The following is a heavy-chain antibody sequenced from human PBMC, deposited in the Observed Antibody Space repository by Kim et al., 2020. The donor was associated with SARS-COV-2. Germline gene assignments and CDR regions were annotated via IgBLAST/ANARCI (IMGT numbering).Heavy chain of an antibody. D-gene: IGHD3-22*01. J-gene: IGHJ4*02. CDR1: DGSIRDYY. V-gene: IGHV4-59*01. CDR2: VFSSGTT. CDR3: ARRYTRGYYSL. Sequence: SETLSLTCTVSDGSIRDYYWSWFRQPPGKGLEWIGYVFSSGTTNYNPSLESRLTISVDTSKNQFSLRLRSVTAADTAVYYGARRYTRGYYSLWGQGSLVTVSS.